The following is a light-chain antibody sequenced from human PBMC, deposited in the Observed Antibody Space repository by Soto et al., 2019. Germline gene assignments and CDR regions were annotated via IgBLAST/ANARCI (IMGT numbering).Light chain of an antibody. J-gene: IGKJ4*01. CDR3: QQSYSTPLT. Sequence: DIQMTQSPSSLSASVGDRVTITCRASQSITNFLNWYQQKLGKAPKLLIYAASSLQSGVPARFSGSGSGTDFTLTISSLQPEDFATYYCQQSYSTPLTFGGGTKVDIK. CDR2: AAS. V-gene: IGKV1-39*01. CDR1: QSITNF.